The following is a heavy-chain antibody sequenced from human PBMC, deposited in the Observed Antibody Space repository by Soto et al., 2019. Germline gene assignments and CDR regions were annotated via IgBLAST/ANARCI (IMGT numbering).Heavy chain of an antibody. J-gene: IGHJ4*02. CDR3: ARATSHHASGGYEGGYTFFAY. V-gene: IGHV4-34*01. Sequence: ASETTSLTCAFCGGTLSGYYWSWIRKSPGKGLEWIGQINHSGSANYHPSLKSRVTIFLHTSGNEFSLELSSVTAADTSVYYCARATSHHASGGYEGGYTFFAYWVQGTLVPVTP. CDR1: GGTLSGYY. CDR2: INHSGSA. D-gene: IGHD3-10*01.